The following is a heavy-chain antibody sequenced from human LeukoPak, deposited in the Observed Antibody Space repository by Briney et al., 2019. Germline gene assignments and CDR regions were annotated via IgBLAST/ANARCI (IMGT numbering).Heavy chain of an antibody. CDR2: INPSGSSA. J-gene: IGHJ5*02. D-gene: IGHD1-26*01. CDR1: GYSFTSYY. Sequence: ASVEVSCKASGYSFTSYYMHWVRQAPGQGLEWMGFINPSGSSAAYAQKFQGRLTMTRDMFTSTDYMGLTSLTSDDTAVYYCARDNSVGETAWWFDPWGQGTLVPVSS. V-gene: IGHV1-46*01. CDR3: ARDNSVGETAWWFDP.